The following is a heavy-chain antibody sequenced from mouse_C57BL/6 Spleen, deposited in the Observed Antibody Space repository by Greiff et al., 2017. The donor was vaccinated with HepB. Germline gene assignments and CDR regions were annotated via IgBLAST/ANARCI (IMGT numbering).Heavy chain of an antibody. Sequence: QVQLQQPGAELVKPGASVKLSCKASGYTFTSYWMQWVKQRPGQGLEWIGEIDPSDSYTNYNQKFKGKATLTVDTSSSTAYMQLSSLTSEDSAVYDCARGYYGSSPDYWGQGTTLTVSS. J-gene: IGHJ2*01. D-gene: IGHD1-1*01. CDR2: IDPSDSYT. CDR1: GYTFTSYW. CDR3: ARGYYGSSPDY. V-gene: IGHV1-50*01.